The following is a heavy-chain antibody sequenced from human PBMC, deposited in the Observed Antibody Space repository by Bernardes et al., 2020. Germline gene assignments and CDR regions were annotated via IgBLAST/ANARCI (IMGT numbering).Heavy chain of an antibody. D-gene: IGHD2-15*01. V-gene: IGHV3-11*01. Sequence: GGSLRLSCAASGFTFSDYYMSWIRQAPGKGLEWVSYISSSGSTIYYADSVKGRFTISRDNAKNSLYLQMNSLRAEDTAVYYCARDSLGPLGYCSGGSCYTPYYFDYWGQGTLVTVSS. J-gene: IGHJ4*02. CDR1: GFTFSDYY. CDR3: ARDSLGPLGYCSGGSCYTPYYFDY. CDR2: ISSSGSTI.